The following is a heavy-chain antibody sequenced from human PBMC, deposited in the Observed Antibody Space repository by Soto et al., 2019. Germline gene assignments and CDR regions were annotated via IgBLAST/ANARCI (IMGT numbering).Heavy chain of an antibody. CDR2: IYYSGST. J-gene: IGHJ4*02. CDR1: GGSISSSSYY. CDR3: ARARKGSFLEWSTYYFDY. Sequence: SETLSLTCTVSGGSISSSSYYWGWIRQPPGKGLEWIGSIYYSGSTYYNPSLKSRVTISVDTSKNQFSLKLSSVTAADTAVYYCARARKGSFLEWSTYYFDYWGQGTLVTVSS. V-gene: IGHV4-39*01. D-gene: IGHD3-3*02.